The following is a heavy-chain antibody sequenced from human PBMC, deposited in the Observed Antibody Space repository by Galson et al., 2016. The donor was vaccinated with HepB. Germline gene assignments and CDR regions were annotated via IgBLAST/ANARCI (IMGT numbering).Heavy chain of an antibody. J-gene: IGHJ6*03. CDR1: GGAISSASYY. CDR2: ISYSGAT. Sequence: LTCTVSGGAISSASYYWNWVRQHPGKDLEWIGYISYSGATYYNPSPKSRVSISVDTSENQFSLKMTSVTAADMAVYYCARSLRNAGDYHYYMDVWGKGTTVSVSS. D-gene: IGHD7-27*01. V-gene: IGHV4-31*03. CDR3: ARSLRNAGDYHYYMDV.